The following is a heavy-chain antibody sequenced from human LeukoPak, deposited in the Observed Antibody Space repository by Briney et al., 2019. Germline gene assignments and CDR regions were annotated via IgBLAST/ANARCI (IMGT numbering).Heavy chain of an antibody. Sequence: GGSLRLSCAASGFTFSSYAMSWVRQAPGKGLEWVSAISGSGGSTYYADSVKGRFTISRDNSKNTLYLQMNSLRAEDTAVYYCARDRRYCSSTSCRSGYYYYYGMDVWGQGTTVTVSS. CDR3: ARDRRYCSSTSCRSGYYYYYGMDV. V-gene: IGHV3-23*01. CDR2: ISGSGGST. J-gene: IGHJ6*02. D-gene: IGHD2-2*01. CDR1: GFTFSSYA.